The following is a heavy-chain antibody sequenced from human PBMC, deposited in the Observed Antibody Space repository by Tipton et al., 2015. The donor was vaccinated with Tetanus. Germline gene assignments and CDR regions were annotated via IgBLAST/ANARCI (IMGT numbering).Heavy chain of an antibody. J-gene: IGHJ4*02. Sequence: TLSLTCTVSGGSISTYYWSWIRQPPGKGLEWIGYIFYSGNTNYNPSLKTRVTISVDTSKNQFSLKLSSVTAADTAVYYCARDGSGFGGSYDYWGQGTLVTVSS. CDR3: ARDGSGFGGSYDY. CDR1: GGSISTYY. D-gene: IGHD1-26*01. CDR2: IFYSGNT. V-gene: IGHV4-59*01.